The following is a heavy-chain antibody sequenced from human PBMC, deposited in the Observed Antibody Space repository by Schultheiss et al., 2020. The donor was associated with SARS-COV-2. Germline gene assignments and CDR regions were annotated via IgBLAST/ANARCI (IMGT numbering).Heavy chain of an antibody. CDR2: ISGSGGST. Sequence: GGSLRLSCAASGFTFSSYAMSWVRQAPGKGLEWVSAISGSGGSTYYADSVKGRFTISRDNSKNTLYLQMNSLRAEDTAVYYCARDGPGDCSSTSCYQSYMDVWGKGTTVTVSS. CDR1: GFTFSSYA. CDR3: ARDGPGDCSSTSCYQSYMDV. V-gene: IGHV3-23*01. J-gene: IGHJ6*03. D-gene: IGHD2-2*01.